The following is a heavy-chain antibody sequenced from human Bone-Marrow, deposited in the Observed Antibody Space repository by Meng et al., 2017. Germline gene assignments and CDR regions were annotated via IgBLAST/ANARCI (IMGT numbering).Heavy chain of an antibody. D-gene: IGHD3-22*01. CDR3: ARAYYYDSSGYYSLYYYYYYGMDV. J-gene: IGHJ6*01. CDR1: GFTFSSYG. CDR2: IWYDGSNK. Sequence: GESLKISCAASGFTFSSYGMHWVRQAPGKGLEWVAVIWYDGSNKYYADSVKGRFTISRDNSKNSLYLQMNSLRAEDTAVYYCARAYYYDSSGYYSLYYYYYYGMDVWGQGNTVTVVS. V-gene: IGHV3-33*01.